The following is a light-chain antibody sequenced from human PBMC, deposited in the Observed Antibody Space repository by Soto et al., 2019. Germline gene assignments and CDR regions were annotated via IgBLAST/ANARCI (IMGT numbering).Light chain of an antibody. CDR1: QIINTW. CDR3: QQYETYSGT. CDR2: RAS. Sequence: DIQMTQSPSSLSASVGDRVTITCRASQIINTWLAWYQQKPGKAPKLVIYRASNLVNGVPTRFSGSGSGTEFTLTISILQPDDFSIYYCQQYETYSGTFGPGTKVDL. V-gene: IGKV1-5*03. J-gene: IGKJ3*01.